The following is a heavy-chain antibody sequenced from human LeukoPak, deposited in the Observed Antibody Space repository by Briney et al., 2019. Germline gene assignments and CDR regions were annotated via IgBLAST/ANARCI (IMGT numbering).Heavy chain of an antibody. J-gene: IGHJ6*02. CDR3: ARDNWNYGSSMDV. CDR2: IYYSGST. CDR1: GGSVSSGSYY. V-gene: IGHV4-61*01. Sequence: YPSETLSLTCTVSGGSVSSGSYYWSWIRQPPGKGLEWIGYIYYSGSTNYNPSLKSRVTISVDTSKNQFSLKLSSVTAADTAVYYCARDNWNYGSSMDVWGQGTTVTVSS. D-gene: IGHD1-7*01.